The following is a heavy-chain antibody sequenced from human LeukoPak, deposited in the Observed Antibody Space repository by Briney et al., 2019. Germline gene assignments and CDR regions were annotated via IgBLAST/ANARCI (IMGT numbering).Heavy chain of an antibody. CDR2: IYYSGST. D-gene: IGHD6-13*01. CDR3: GCTAAAGTGGADY. J-gene: IGHJ4*02. CDR1: GGSISSYY. V-gene: IGHV4-59*01. Sequence: SETLSLTCTVSGGSISSYYWSWIRQPPGKGLEWIGYIYYSGSTNYNPSLKSRVTISVDTSKNQFSLKLSSVTAADTAVYYCGCTAAAGTGGADYWGQGTLVTVSS.